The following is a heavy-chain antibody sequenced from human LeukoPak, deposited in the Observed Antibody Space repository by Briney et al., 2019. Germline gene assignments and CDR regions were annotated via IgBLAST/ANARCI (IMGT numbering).Heavy chain of an antibody. CDR2: ISGSGGST. CDR1: GFTFSSYA. V-gene: IGHV3-23*01. CDR3: AKDYPAGPLTMVRGVNRY. D-gene: IGHD3-10*01. J-gene: IGHJ4*02. Sequence: PGGSLSLSCAASGFTFSSYAMSWVRQAPGKGLEWVSAISGSGGSTYYADSVKGRFTISRDNSKNTLYLQMNSLRAEDTAVYYCAKDYPAGPLTMVRGVNRYWGQGTLVTVSS.